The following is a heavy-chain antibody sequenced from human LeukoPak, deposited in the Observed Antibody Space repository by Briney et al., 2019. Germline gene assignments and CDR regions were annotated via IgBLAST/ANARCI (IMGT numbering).Heavy chain of an antibody. J-gene: IGHJ4*02. Sequence: PGGSLRLSCAASGFTFSRYAMHWVRQAPGKGLEWVAVISYDGSNKYYADSVKGRFTISRDNSKNTLYLQMNSLRAEDTAVYYCARDPTAMVRYHYFDYWGQGTLVTVSS. V-gene: IGHV3-30*04. D-gene: IGHD3-10*01. CDR3: ARDPTAMVRYHYFDY. CDR1: GFTFSRYA. CDR2: ISYDGSNK.